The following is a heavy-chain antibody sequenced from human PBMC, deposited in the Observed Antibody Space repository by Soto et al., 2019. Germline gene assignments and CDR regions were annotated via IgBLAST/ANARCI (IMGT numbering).Heavy chain of an antibody. D-gene: IGHD3-10*01. Sequence: QVQLVQSEPEVKKPGASVKVSCQVSGDTFSSNVITWVRQAPGQGLEWMGWIRVYNGNADYAQNLQGRVTMTTDTTTNTAYMELRSLRFDDTAVYYCAQGRGAYWGQGTLVTVTS. J-gene: IGHJ4*02. V-gene: IGHV1-18*01. CDR1: GDTFSSNV. CDR2: IRVYNGNA. CDR3: AQGRGAY.